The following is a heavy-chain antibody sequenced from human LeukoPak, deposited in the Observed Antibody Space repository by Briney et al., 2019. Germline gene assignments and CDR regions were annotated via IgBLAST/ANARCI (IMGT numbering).Heavy chain of an antibody. CDR2: MNPNSGNT. CDR3: ARTGPANYYYYYTDV. CDR1: GYTFTSYD. Sequence: ASVKVSCKASGYTFTSYDINWVRQATGQGLEWMGWMNPNSGNTGYAQKFQGRVTMTRNTSISTAYMELSSLRSEDTAVYFCARTGPANYYYYYTDVWGKGTTVTVSS. D-gene: IGHD2-2*01. J-gene: IGHJ6*03. V-gene: IGHV1-8*01.